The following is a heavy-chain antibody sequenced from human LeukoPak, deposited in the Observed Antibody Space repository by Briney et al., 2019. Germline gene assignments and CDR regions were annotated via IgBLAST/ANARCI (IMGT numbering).Heavy chain of an antibody. D-gene: IGHD2-21*02. J-gene: IGHJ3*02. V-gene: IGHV1-18*01. CDR3: ARVRFVVVTDDAFDI. CDR2: ISAYNANT. CDR1: GYTFTSYT. Sequence: AASVKVSCKASGYTFTSYTISWVRQAPGQGLEWMGWISAYNANTNYAQKLQGRVTMTTDTSTSTAYMELRSLRSDDTAMYYCARVRFVVVTDDAFDIWGQGTMVTVSS.